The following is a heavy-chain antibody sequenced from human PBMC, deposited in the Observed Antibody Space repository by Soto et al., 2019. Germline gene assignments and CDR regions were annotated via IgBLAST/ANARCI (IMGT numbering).Heavy chain of an antibody. V-gene: IGHV4-39*01. J-gene: IGHJ4*02. D-gene: IGHD1-26*01. CDR2: IYYSGST. CDR3: ARPGAFVGADDY. CDR1: GGSISSSSYY. Sequence: QLQLQESGPGLVKPSETLSLTCTVSGGSISSSSYYWGWIRQPPGKGLEWIGSIYYSGSTYYNPSLKSRVTISVDTSKNQFSLKLSSETAADTAVYYCARPGAFVGADDYWGQGTLVTVSS.